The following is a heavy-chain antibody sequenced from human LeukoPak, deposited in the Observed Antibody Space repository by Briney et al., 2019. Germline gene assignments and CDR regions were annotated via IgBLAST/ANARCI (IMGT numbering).Heavy chain of an antibody. CDR3: ARGFCSGGTCFDY. V-gene: IGHV3-53*01. Sequence: GGSLRLSCAASGFTVSSNYMTWVRQAPGKGLEWVSLIYSSAVTDYADSVKGRFTISVDNSKNMMYLQMNSLRAEDTAVYYCARGFCSGGTCFDYWGQGTLVPSPQ. J-gene: IGHJ4*02. CDR2: IYSSAVT. CDR1: GFTVSSNY. D-gene: IGHD2-15*01.